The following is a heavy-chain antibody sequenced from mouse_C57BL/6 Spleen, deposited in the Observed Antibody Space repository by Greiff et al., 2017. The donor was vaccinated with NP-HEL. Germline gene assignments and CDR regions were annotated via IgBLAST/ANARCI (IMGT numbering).Heavy chain of an antibody. CDR2: IYPRDGST. D-gene: IGHD2-3*01. Sequence: QVQLQQSGPELVKPGASVKLSCKASGYTFTSYDINWVKQRPGQGLEWIGWIYPRDGSTKYNEKFKGQATLTVDTSSSTAYMELHSLTSEDSAVYFCARSPYDGYFSMDYWGQGTSVTVSS. CDR1: GYTFTSYD. J-gene: IGHJ4*01. CDR3: ARSPYDGYFSMDY. V-gene: IGHV1-85*01.